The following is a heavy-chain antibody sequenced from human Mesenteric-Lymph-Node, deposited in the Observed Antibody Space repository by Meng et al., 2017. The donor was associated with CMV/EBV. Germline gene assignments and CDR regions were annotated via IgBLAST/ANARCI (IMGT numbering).Heavy chain of an antibody. Sequence: GESLKISCAASGFTFSSYGMHWVRQAPGKGLEWVAFIPYDGGDKYYVDSVKGRFTISRDNSKNTLYLQMNSLRAEDTAVYFCTRVVRAQFDAFDIWGQGTMVTVSS. V-gene: IGHV3-30*02. CDR2: IPYDGGDK. D-gene: IGHD4-11*01. J-gene: IGHJ3*02. CDR3: TRVVRAQFDAFDI. CDR1: GFTFSSYG.